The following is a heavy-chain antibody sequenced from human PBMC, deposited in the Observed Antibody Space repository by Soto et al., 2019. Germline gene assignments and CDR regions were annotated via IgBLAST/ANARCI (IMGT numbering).Heavy chain of an antibody. CDR1: GGTFSSYA. CDR2: IIPIFGTA. CDR3: ARDRSITGTENWFDP. Sequence: SVKVSCKASGGTFSSYAISWVLQAPGQGLEWMGGIIPIFGTANYAQKFQGRVTITADESTSTAYMELSSLRSEDTAVYYCARDRSITGTENWFDPWGQGTLVTVSS. J-gene: IGHJ5*02. D-gene: IGHD1-7*01. V-gene: IGHV1-69*13.